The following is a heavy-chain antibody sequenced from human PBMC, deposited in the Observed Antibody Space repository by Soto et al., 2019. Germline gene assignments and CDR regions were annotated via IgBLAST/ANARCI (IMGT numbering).Heavy chain of an antibody. CDR2: IYYSGST. Sequence: SGTLSLICTVSGGSISSRSYYWGWIRQPPGKGLEWIGSIYYSGSTYYNPSLKSRVTISVDTSKNQFSLKLSSVTAADTAVYYCAVVVAATRYFDYWGQGTLVTVSS. CDR3: AVVVAATRYFDY. D-gene: IGHD2-15*01. V-gene: IGHV4-39*01. J-gene: IGHJ4*02. CDR1: GGSISSRSYY.